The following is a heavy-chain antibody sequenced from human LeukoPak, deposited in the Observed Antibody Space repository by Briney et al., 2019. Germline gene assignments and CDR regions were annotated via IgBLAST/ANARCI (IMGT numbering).Heavy chain of an antibody. V-gene: IGHV1-69*13. CDR3: ARRDDHNGRDY. Sequence: SVKVSCKASGGTFTNYAISWVRQAPGQGLKWMGGIIPMFGTANYAQKFQGRVTITADESTNTAYMELSSLRSEDTAVYYCARRDDHNGRDYWGQGTLVTVSS. D-gene: IGHD5-24*01. CDR2: IIPMFGTA. CDR1: GGTFTNYA. J-gene: IGHJ4*02.